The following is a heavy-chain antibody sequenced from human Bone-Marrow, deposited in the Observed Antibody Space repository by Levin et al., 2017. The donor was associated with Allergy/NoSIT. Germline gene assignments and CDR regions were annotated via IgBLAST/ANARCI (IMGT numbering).Heavy chain of an antibody. J-gene: IGHJ5*02. Sequence: ASVKVSCKASGYSFTTYGINWVRQAPGQGLEWMGWIDTNTGNPMYAQGFTGRFVFSLDTSVSTAYLQITSLKAEDTAVYYCARDSKTYCTSSSCYRGNWFDPWGQGTLVTVSS. CDR3: ARDSKTYCTSSSCYRGNWFDP. V-gene: IGHV7-4-1*02. CDR2: IDTNTGNP. D-gene: IGHD2-15*01. CDR1: GYSFTTYG.